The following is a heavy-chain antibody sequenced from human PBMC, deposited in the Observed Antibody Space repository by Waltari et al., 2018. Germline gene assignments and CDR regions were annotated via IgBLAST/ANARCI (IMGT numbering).Heavy chain of an antibody. CDR2: ISGSGDKT. Sequence: EVHLLESGGGLVQPGGSLRLSCTASGFTFGNSAMGWVRQAPGKGLEWVSAISGSGDKTYYADSVKGRFTISRDNSKNTLFLQMDSLRADDTALYYCARDGARGGGSCYNYWGQGSLVTVSS. CDR1: GFTFGNSA. J-gene: IGHJ4*02. V-gene: IGHV3-23*01. CDR3: ARDGARGGGSCYNY. D-gene: IGHD2-15*01.